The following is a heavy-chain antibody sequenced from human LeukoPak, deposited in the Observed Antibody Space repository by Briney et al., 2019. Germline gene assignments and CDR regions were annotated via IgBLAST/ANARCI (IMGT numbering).Heavy chain of an antibody. CDR2: IYYSGST. Sequence: PSETLSLTCTVSGGSISSYYWSWIRQPPGKGLEWIGYIYYSGSTNYNPSLKSRVTISVDTSKNQFSLKLSSVTAADTAVYYCARHRFFGGYFDYWGQGTLVTVSS. J-gene: IGHJ4*02. CDR1: GGSISSYY. CDR3: ARHRFFGGYFDY. V-gene: IGHV4-59*01. D-gene: IGHD3-10*01.